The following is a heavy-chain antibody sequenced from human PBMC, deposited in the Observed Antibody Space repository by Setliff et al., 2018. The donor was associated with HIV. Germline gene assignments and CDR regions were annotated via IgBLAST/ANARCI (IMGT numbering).Heavy chain of an antibody. CDR2: INSDGTST. CDR3: ARYRAAAVTWYFDL. CDR1: GFTLSPYW. D-gene: IGHD6-13*01. V-gene: IGHV3-74*03. J-gene: IGHJ2*01. Sequence: PGGSLRLSCAASGFTLSPYWMHWVRQAPGKGLVWVSRINSDGTSTTYADSVKSRFTISRDNAKNSLYLQMNSLRAEDTAVYYCARYRAAAVTWYFDLWGRGTLVTVSS.